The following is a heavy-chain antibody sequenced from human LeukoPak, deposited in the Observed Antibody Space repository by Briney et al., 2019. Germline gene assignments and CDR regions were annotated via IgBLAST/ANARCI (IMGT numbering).Heavy chain of an antibody. CDR2: INQNGGTI. Sequence: GGSLRLSCAASGFTFSDYEMNWVRQAPGKGLEWISYINQNGGTIYSADSVKGRFSISRDNTKNSLSLQMSSLRAEDTAVYYCAREYSEQFLWTALDSWGQGPLVIVSS. CDR3: AREYSEQFLWTALDS. V-gene: IGHV3-48*03. D-gene: IGHD2/OR15-2a*01. CDR1: GFTFSDYE. J-gene: IGHJ4*02.